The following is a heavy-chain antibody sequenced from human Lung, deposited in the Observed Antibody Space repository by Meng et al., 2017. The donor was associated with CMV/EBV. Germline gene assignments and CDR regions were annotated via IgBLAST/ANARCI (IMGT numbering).Heavy chain of an antibody. J-gene: IGHJ5*02. V-gene: IGHV3-23*01. CDR3: AKAGEATSSSWQDCFEP. CDR1: GFTFSSYA. Sequence: SCAASGFTFSSYAMNWVRQAPGKGLEWVSTISDSGGTTYYADSVKGRFTISRDNSKNTLYLQMNSLRAEDTAVYYCAKAGEATSSSWQDCFEPWGQGTXVTVSS. CDR2: ISDSGGTT. D-gene: IGHD2-2*01.